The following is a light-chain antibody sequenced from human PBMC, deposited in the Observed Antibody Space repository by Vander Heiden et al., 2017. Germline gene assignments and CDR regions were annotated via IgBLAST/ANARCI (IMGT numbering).Light chain of an antibody. Sequence: QSALTQPASVSGSPGQSITISCTGTSSAVGAYNSVSWYQQHPDKAPKLLIYDVSNRPSGVSNRFFGSKSGNTASLIISGLQAEDEADYYCSSYTISSTVIFGGGTKLTVL. CDR1: SSAVGAYNS. V-gene: IGLV2-14*01. CDR2: DVS. J-gene: IGLJ2*01. CDR3: SSYTISSTVI.